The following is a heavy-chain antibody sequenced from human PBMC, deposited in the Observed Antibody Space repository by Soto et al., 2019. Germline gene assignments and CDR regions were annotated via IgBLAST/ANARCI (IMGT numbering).Heavy chain of an antibody. CDR2: ISGSGGST. Sequence: GGSLRLSCAASGFTFSSYAMSWVRQAPGKGLEWVSAISGSGGSTYYADSVKGRFTISRDNSKNTLYLQMNSLRAEDTAVYYCAKDRVVVAATLSWFDPWGQGTLVTVSS. V-gene: IGHV3-23*01. CDR3: AKDRVVVAATLSWFDP. J-gene: IGHJ5*02. D-gene: IGHD2-15*01. CDR1: GFTFSSYA.